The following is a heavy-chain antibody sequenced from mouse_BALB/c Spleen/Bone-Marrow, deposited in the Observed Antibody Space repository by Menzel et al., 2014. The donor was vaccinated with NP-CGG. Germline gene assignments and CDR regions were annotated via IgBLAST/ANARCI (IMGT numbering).Heavy chain of an antibody. V-gene: IGHV14-3*02. Sequence: EVMLVESGAELVKPGASVKLSCTASGLNIKDTYMHWVKQRPEQGLEWIGRIDPANGNTKYDPKFQGKATITADTSSNTAYLQLSSLTSEDTAVYYCVRSREYYFDYWGQGTTLTVSS. J-gene: IGHJ2*01. D-gene: IGHD1-1*01. CDR1: GLNIKDTY. CDR3: VRSREYYFDY. CDR2: IDPANGNT.